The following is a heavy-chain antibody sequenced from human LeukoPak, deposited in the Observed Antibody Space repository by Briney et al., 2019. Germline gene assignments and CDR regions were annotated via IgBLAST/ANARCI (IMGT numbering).Heavy chain of an antibody. CDR2: ISPYSGRT. J-gene: IGHJ6*03. CDR1: GYTFSSSE. V-gene: IGHV1-18*01. Sequence: ASVKVSCKASGYTFSSSEISWVRQAPGQGLEWIGWISPYSGRTTYGHKFQGRVTLTTDRPTSTAHMELRSLRSDDTAVYYCAXXXXXMGYSYKYYMDVWGKGTTVTVSS. D-gene: IGHD5-12*01. CDR3: AXXXXXMGYSYKYYMDV.